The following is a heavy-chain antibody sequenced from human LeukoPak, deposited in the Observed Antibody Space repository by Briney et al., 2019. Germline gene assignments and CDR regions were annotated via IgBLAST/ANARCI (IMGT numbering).Heavy chain of an antibody. V-gene: IGHV1-69*05. Sequence: SVKVSCKASGGTFSSYAISWVRQAPGQGLEWMGGIIPIFGTANYAQKFQGRVTITTDGSTSTAYMELSSLRSEDTAVYYCARDRRGVAGAFDIWGQGTMVTVSS. CDR2: IIPIFGTA. J-gene: IGHJ3*02. CDR1: GGTFSSYA. CDR3: ARDRRGVAGAFDI. D-gene: IGHD3-10*01.